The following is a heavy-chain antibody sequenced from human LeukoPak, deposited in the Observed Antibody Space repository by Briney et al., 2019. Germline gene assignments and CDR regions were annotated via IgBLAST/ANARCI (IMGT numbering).Heavy chain of an antibody. Sequence: SGPTLVKPTQTLTLNCTFSGFSLSTSGVGVGWIRQPPGKALEWLALIYWDDDKRYSPSLKSRLTITKDTSKNQVVLTMTNMDPVDTATYYCEHRPRTGTGNWFDPWGQGTLVTVSS. J-gene: IGHJ5*02. D-gene: IGHD1-7*01. CDR1: GFSLSTSGVG. CDR3: EHRPRTGTGNWFDP. V-gene: IGHV2-5*02. CDR2: IYWDDDK.